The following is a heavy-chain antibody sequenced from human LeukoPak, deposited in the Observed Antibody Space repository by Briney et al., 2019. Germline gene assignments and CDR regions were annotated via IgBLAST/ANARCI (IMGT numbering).Heavy chain of an antibody. D-gene: IGHD1-26*01. CDR2: ISSSSCYI. V-gene: IGHV3-21*01. CDR3: GAAYSGSSPFDY. CDR1: GFTFSTYT. J-gene: IGHJ4*02. Sequence: KTGGSLRLSCTASGFTFSTYTMNWVRQAPGKGLEWVSSISSSSCYIYYADSVKGRFTISIDNAKNSLFLQMNSLRAEDTAVYYCGAAYSGSSPFDYWGQGTLVTVSS.